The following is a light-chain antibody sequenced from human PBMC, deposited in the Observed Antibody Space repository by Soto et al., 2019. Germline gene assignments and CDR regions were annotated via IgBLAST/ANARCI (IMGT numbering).Light chain of an antibody. CDR1: ESISSW. V-gene: IGKV1-5*03. J-gene: IGKJ1*01. Sequence: DIQMTQSPSTLSASVGDRVTITCRAIESISSWLAWYQQNPGKAPKLLIYKASSLESGVPSRFSGSGSETEFTLTISSLLPDDFATYYCQQYQSYSTFGQGTKVDIK. CDR3: QQYQSYST. CDR2: KAS.